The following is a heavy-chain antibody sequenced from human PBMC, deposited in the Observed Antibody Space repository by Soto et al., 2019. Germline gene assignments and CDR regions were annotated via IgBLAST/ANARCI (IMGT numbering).Heavy chain of an antibody. CDR3: ARSSYYTRDAFDI. CDR1: GYTFTSYD. Sequence: ASVKVSCKASGYTFTSYDINWVRQATGQGLEWMGWMNPNSGNTGYAQKFQGRVTMTRNTSISTAYMELSSLRSEDTAVHYCARSSYYTRDAFDIWGQGTMVTVSS. J-gene: IGHJ3*02. V-gene: IGHV1-8*01. D-gene: IGHD1-26*01. CDR2: MNPNSGNT.